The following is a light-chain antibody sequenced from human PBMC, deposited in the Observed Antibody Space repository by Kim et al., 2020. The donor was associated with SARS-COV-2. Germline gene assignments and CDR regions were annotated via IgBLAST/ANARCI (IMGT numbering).Light chain of an antibody. CDR1: SSDVGGYNY. J-gene: IGLJ3*02. V-gene: IGLV2-11*01. CDR2: DVN. CDR3: CSYEGTYTSV. Sequence: QSALTQPRSVSGSPGQSVTISCTGTSSDVGGYNYVSWYQQHPGKAPKLMIYDVNKRPSGVPDRFSGSKSGNTASLTISGLQAEDEADYYCCSYEGTYTSVFGGGTQLTVL.